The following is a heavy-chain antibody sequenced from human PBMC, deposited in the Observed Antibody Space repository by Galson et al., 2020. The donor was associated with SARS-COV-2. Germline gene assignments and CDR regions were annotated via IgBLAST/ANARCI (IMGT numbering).Heavy chain of an antibody. D-gene: IGHD1-26*01. CDR2: TYDSGST. V-gene: IGHV4-39*01. Sequence: SETLSLTYTVSGVSISSSIYFWGWIRQPPGKALQWISTTYDSGSTYYDPSLKSRLSISVDTSKKQFSLKLSSVTAADTAVYYCARHGRGELLFPFDYWGQGILVTVSS. J-gene: IGHJ4*02. CDR3: ARHGRGELLFPFDY. CDR1: GVSISSSIYF.